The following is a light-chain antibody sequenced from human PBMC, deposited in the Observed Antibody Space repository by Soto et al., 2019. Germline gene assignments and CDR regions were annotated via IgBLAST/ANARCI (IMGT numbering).Light chain of an antibody. J-gene: IGKJ4*01. CDR2: GAS. CDR1: QSVSSSY. V-gene: IGKV3-20*01. Sequence: EIVLTQSPGTLSLSPGKRATLSCRASQSVSSSYLAWYQQKPGQAPRLLIYGASGRATGIPDRFSGSGSGTDFTLTISRLEPEDFAVYYCQQYGTSPEITFGGGTKVEIK. CDR3: QQYGTSPEIT.